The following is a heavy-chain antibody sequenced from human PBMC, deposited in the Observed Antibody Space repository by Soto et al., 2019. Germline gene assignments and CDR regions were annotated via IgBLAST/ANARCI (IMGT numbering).Heavy chain of an antibody. CDR3: TRDRGRRYNDGRGYYYSAY. J-gene: IGHJ4*02. V-gene: IGHV1-69*01. CDR2: FIPIFGTT. D-gene: IGHD3-22*01. CDR1: VGTFSSYA. Sequence: QVHLVQSGAEVKKPGSSVKVSCKASVGTFSSYAISWVRQAPGQGLEWMGGFIPIFGTTNYAQKFQGRVTITADESTSTAYMELSSLRSEDTAVYYCTRDRGRRYNDGRGYYYSAYWGQGTLVTVSS.